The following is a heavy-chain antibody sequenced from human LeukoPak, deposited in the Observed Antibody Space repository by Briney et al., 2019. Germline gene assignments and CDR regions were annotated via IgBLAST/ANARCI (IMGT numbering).Heavy chain of an antibody. V-gene: IGHV4-34*01. CDR1: GGSFSGYY. J-gene: IGHJ6*03. CDR3: ARGHCSGGSCYSGFYYYYYMDV. Sequence: SETLSLTCAVYGGSFSGYYWSWIRQPPGKGLEWIGEINHSGSTNYNPSLKSRVTISVDTSKNQFSLKLSSVTAADTAVYYCARGHCSGGSCYSGFYYYYYMDVWGKGTTVTVSS. CDR2: INHSGST. D-gene: IGHD2-15*01.